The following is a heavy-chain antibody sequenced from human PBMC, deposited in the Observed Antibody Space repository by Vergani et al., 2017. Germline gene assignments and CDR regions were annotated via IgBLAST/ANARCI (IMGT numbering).Heavy chain of an antibody. Sequence: QVQLQESGPGLVKPSETLSLTCTVSGYSISSGYYWGWIRQPPGKGLEWIGSIYHSGSTYYNPSLKSRVTISVDTSKNQFSLKLSSVTAAGTAVYYCARHTGSYGWGGDEGWFDPWGQGTLVMVSS. J-gene: IGHJ5*02. CDR2: IYHSGST. CDR3: ARHTGSYGWGGDEGWFDP. V-gene: IGHV4-38-2*02. CDR1: GYSISSGYY. D-gene: IGHD3-16*01.